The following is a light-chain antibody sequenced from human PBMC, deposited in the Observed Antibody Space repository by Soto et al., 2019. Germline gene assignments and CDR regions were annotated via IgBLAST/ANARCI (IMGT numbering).Light chain of an antibody. Sequence: QSALTQPASVSGSPGQSITISCTGTSSDVGGYNYVSWYQQHPGKAPKLMIYEVSNRPSGVSNRFSGSKSGNTASLTISGLQAEDEADYYCSSYTGSSTSNYVFETGTSSPS. CDR2: EVS. J-gene: IGLJ1*01. CDR1: SSDVGGYNY. CDR3: SSYTGSSTSNYV. V-gene: IGLV2-14*01.